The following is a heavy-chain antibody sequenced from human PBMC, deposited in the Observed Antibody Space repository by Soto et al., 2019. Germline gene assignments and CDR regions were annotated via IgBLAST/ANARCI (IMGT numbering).Heavy chain of an antibody. V-gene: IGHV3-13*01. CDR3: AIGGYYDSSGYQGPHDAFDI. CDR1: GFTFSSYD. D-gene: IGHD3-22*01. Sequence: PGGSLRLSCSASGFTFSSYDMHWVRQATGKGLEWVSAIGTAGDTYYPGSVKGRFTISRENAKNSLYLQMNSLRAGDTAVYYCAIGGYYDSSGYQGPHDAFDIWGQGTMVTVSS. CDR2: IGTAGDT. J-gene: IGHJ3*02.